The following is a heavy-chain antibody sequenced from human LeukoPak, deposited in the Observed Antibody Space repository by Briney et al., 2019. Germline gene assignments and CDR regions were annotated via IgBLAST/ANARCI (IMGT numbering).Heavy chain of an antibody. CDR2: ISGSGGST. Sequence: PGGSLRLSCAASGFTFSSYAMSWVRQAPGKGLEWVPAISGSGGSTYYADSVKGRFTISRDNSKNTLYLQMNSLRAEDTAVYYCARDDSGSYFGHEDYWGQGTLVTVSS. J-gene: IGHJ4*02. V-gene: IGHV3-23*01. CDR1: GFTFSSYA. CDR3: ARDDSGSYFGHEDY. D-gene: IGHD1-26*01.